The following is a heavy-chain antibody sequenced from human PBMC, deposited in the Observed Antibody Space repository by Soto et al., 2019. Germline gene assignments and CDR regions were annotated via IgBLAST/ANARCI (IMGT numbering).Heavy chain of an antibody. CDR3: AKDLDSSSWYVGYYYYGMDV. CDR2: IKEDGSEK. CDR1: GFTFSSYW. Sequence: PGGSLRLSCAASGFTFSSYWMSWVRQAPGKGLEWVANIKEDGSEKYYADSVKGRFTISRDNSKNTLYLQMNSLRAEDTAVYYCAKDLDSSSWYVGYYYYGMDVWGQGTTVTVSS. V-gene: IGHV3-7*01. D-gene: IGHD6-13*01. J-gene: IGHJ6*02.